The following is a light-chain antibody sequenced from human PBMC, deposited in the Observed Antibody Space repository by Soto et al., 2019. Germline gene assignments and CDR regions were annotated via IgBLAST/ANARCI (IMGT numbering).Light chain of an antibody. V-gene: IGKV1-39*01. CDR3: QQSHSTPLT. J-gene: IGKJ4*01. CDR1: LRISKY. CDR2: GAS. Sequence: DIEVIQSPSSMSASVGDRVTITCRASLRISKYLNWYQQLPGKAPKLLIYGASSLQTVVPLRFSGSRSVTDFTLTISGLQPEDSSTYYCQQSHSTPLTFGGGTKLEI.